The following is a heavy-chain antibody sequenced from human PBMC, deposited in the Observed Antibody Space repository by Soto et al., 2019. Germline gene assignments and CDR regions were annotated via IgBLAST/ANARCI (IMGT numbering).Heavy chain of an antibody. CDR3: ATSYGSGYLAFGY. J-gene: IGHJ4*02. D-gene: IGHD3-10*01. Sequence: QVQLVQSGAEVKRPGSSVKVSCKASGDTFAFHSINWVRQAPGLGLEWMGRINPILSMSNYAQRFQGRVTIATDKFTSTGFMVMSRRRSEGTCIYYCATSYGSGYLAFGYWGQGALVTVSS. CDR1: GDTFAFHS. CDR2: INPILSMS. V-gene: IGHV1-69*02.